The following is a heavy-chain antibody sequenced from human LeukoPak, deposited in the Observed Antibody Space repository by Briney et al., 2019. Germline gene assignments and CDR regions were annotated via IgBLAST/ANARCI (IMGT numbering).Heavy chain of an antibody. Sequence: GASVKVSCKASGYTFTSYGSSWVRQAPGQGLDWMGWISAYNGNTNYAQKLQGRVTMTTDTSTSTAYMELRSLRSDDTAVYYCARGRRIVGATNFDYWGQGTLVTVSS. D-gene: IGHD1-26*01. V-gene: IGHV1-18*01. J-gene: IGHJ4*02. CDR1: GYTFTSYG. CDR2: ISAYNGNT. CDR3: ARGRRIVGATNFDY.